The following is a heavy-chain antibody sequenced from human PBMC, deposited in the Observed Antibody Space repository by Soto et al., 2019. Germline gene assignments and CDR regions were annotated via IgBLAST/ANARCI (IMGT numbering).Heavy chain of an antibody. D-gene: IGHD3-16*02. CDR2: TLYDGSRD. CDR1: GFTFYIYA. Sequence: QEQLVESGGGVVQPGTSLSLSCAASGFTFYIYAMHWVRQAPGKGLEWVAVTLYDGSRDHYADSVKGRFSISRDNSKNTMSLRMTGLTDDDTFGYYCARRRIGGPIVRGYHYAMDVWGRGTRVIVSS. CDR3: ARRRIGGPIVRGYHYAMDV. J-gene: IGHJ6*02. V-gene: IGHV3-30*03.